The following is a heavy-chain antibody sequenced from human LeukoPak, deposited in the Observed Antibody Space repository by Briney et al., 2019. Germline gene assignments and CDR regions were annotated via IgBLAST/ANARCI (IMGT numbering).Heavy chain of an antibody. Sequence: GGSLRLSCAASGFTFSSYAMHWVRQAPGKGLEWVAVISYDGSNKYYADSVKGRFTISRDNSKNTLYLQMNSLRAEDTAVYYCARGSADGGHDYWGQGTLVTVSS. V-gene: IGHV3-30-3*01. CDR1: GFTFSSYA. CDR3: ARGSADGGHDY. D-gene: IGHD4-23*01. CDR2: ISYDGSNK. J-gene: IGHJ4*02.